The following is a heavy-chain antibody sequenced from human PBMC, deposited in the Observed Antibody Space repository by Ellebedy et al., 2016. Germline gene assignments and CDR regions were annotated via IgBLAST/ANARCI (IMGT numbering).Heavy chain of an antibody. CDR3: AKDRPLYCSGGSCYSAYGMDV. D-gene: IGHD2-15*01. J-gene: IGHJ6*02. Sequence: GESLKISCAASGFTFSSYSMNWVRQAPGKGLEWVSSISSSSSYIYYADSVKGRFTISRDNAKNSLYLQMNSLRAEDTAVYYCAKDRPLYCSGGSCYSAYGMDVWGQGTTVTVSS. V-gene: IGHV3-21*01. CDR2: ISSSSSYI. CDR1: GFTFSSYS.